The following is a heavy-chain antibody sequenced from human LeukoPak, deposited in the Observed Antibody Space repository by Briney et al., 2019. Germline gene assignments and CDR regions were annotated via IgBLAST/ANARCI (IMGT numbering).Heavy chain of an antibody. CDR1: GFIFSNHW. V-gene: IGHV3-7*01. Sequence: GGSLRLSCAASGFIFSNHWMSWVRQARGKGLEWVANIKQDGSEKYYVDSVKGRFTISRDNAKNSVYLQMNSLRAEDMAVYHCARHDCSGGDCYSVDYWGQGTLVTVSS. J-gene: IGHJ4*02. CDR2: IKQDGSEK. CDR3: ARHDCSGGDCYSVDY. D-gene: IGHD2-21*02.